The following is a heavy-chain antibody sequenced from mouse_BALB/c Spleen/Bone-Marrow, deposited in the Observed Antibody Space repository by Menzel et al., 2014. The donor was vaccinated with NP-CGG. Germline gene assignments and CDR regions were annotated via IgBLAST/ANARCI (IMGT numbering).Heavy chain of an antibody. Sequence: EVKLVESGPSLVKPSQTLSLTCSVTGDSITSGYWNWIRKFPGNKLEYMGFISYSSSTYYNPSLKSRISITRDTSKNLYYLQLNSVTTEDSATYYCARSGSSGYHYYAMDYWGQGTSVTVSS. J-gene: IGHJ4*01. V-gene: IGHV3-8*02. D-gene: IGHD3-1*01. CDR2: ISYSSST. CDR1: GDSITSGY. CDR3: ARSGSSGYHYYAMDY.